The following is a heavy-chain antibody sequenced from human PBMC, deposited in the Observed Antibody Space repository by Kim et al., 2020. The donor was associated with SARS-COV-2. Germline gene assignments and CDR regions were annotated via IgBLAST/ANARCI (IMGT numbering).Heavy chain of an antibody. Sequence: GNTLYADSVKGRFTISTDNSKNTLFLQMNSLRAEDTALYYCALDQSFWGQGTLVTVSS. CDR3: ALDQSF. J-gene: IGHJ4*02. CDR2: GNT. D-gene: IGHD1-26*01. V-gene: IGHV3-53*01.